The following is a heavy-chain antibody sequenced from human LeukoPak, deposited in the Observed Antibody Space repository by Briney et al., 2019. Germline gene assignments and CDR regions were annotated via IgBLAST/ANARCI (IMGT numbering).Heavy chain of an antibody. CDR3: AKRGFVIRVILVGFHKEAYYFES. CDR1: GITLSNYG. V-gene: IGHV3-23*01. J-gene: IGHJ4*02. Sequence: GGSLRLSCAVSGITLSNYGMSWVRQAPGKGLEWVAGISDSGGNTEYADSVKGRFTISRDNPKNTLYLQMNSLRAEDTAVYFCAKRGFVIRVILVGFHKEAYYFESWGQGALVTVSS. CDR2: ISDSGGNT. D-gene: IGHD3/OR15-3a*01.